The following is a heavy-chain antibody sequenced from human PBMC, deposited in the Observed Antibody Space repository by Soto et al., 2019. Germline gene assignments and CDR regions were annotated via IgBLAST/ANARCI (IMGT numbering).Heavy chain of an antibody. V-gene: IGHV4-34*01. Sequence: PSETLSLTRAVYGGSFRGYYWGWFRQPPGKGLEWNGDVKHSGNINYNPSLITRLTVSVDTSMNQLSLKLSSMTAADRAMYYLARESHFYFSSGYADSFDVWGQRTKGTVS. D-gene: IGHD3-3*01. CDR3: ARESHFYFSSGYADSFDV. CDR1: GGSFRGYY. CDR2: VKHSGNI. J-gene: IGHJ3*01.